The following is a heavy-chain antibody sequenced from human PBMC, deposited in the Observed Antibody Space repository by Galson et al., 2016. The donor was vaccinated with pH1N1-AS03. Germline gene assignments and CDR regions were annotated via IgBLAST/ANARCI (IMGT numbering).Heavy chain of an antibody. CDR2: INPNSGGA. Sequence: SVKVSCKASGYTFIGYYMHWVRRAPGQGLEWLGRINPNSGGANDVQKFQDRVTMTRDTSISTAYMELSGLTSDGTAVYYCATDVVTAMGRAFDIWGQGTMVTVSS. CDR1: GYTFIGYY. J-gene: IGHJ3*02. V-gene: IGHV1-2*06. CDR3: ATDVVTAMGRAFDI. D-gene: IGHD2-21*02.